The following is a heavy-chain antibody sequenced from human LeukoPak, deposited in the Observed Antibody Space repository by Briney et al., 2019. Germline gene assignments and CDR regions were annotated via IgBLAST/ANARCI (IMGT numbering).Heavy chain of an antibody. D-gene: IGHD1-1*01. V-gene: IGHV4-59*08. Sequence: PSETLSLTCTVSGDSGDSINTYYPNWIRQPPGKGLEWIGYVCYRVNTNYNPSLKSRLTISVDTSKSQFSLKMSSVTPETTDVSVCSRADLRGNNWYFDYWGQGTLVTVSS. CDR1: GDSGDSINTYY. CDR3: SRADLRGNNWYFDY. CDR2: VCYRVNT. J-gene: IGHJ4*02.